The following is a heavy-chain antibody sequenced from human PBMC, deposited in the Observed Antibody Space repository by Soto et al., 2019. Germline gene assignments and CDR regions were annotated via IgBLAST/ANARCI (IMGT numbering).Heavy chain of an antibody. CDR3: ARGGPGDGYFDL. CDR2: IYYSGGT. D-gene: IGHD3-10*01. CDR1: GASIRSGGYY. Sequence: QVQLQESGPGLVKPSQTLSLTCSVSGASIRSGGYYWSWIRQTPGKGLEWIGYIYYSGGTYFNPSLRSRVTMSVYTSENQFSLKLSSVTAADTAVYHCARGGPGDGYFDLWGRGTLVAVSS. V-gene: IGHV4-31*03. J-gene: IGHJ2*01.